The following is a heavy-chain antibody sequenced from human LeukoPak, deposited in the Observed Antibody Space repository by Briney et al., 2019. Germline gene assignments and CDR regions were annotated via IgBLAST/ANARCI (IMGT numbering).Heavy chain of an antibody. J-gene: IGHJ4*02. CDR1: GFSFSRYW. CDR2: INEDGSEK. V-gene: IGHV3-7*01. CDR3: ARGPSPNADPFDS. Sequence: GGSLRLSCAASGFSFSRYWMSWVRQAPGKGLEWVANINEDGSEKYYVDSVKGRFTISRDNAQNSLYLQMNSLRAEDTAVYYCARGPSPNADPFDSWGQGTLVTVSS. D-gene: IGHD4/OR15-4a*01.